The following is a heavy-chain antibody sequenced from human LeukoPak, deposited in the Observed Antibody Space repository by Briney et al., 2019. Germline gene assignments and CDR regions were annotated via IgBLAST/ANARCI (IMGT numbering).Heavy chain of an antibody. CDR1: GFTFSSYA. V-gene: IGHV3-23*01. CDR2: IIVSSGST. Sequence: GGSLRLSCAASGFTFSSYAMNWVRQAPGKGLEWVSGIIVSSGSTYYADSVKGRFTISGDNSEDTVYLQVNSLSAEDTAVFYCAAYCRSTSCQRDYWGQGTLVTVSS. CDR3: AAYCRSTSCQRDY. D-gene: IGHD2-2*01. J-gene: IGHJ4*02.